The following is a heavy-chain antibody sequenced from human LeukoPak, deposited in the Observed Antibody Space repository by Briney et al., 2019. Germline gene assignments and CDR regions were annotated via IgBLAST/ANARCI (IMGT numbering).Heavy chain of an antibody. J-gene: IGHJ4*02. CDR2: INHSGST. CDR3: ARGYGSGSIY. Sequence: TSETLSLTCAVYGGSFSGYYWSWIRQPPGKGLEWIGEINHSGSTNYNPPLKSRVTISVDTSKNQFSLKLSSVTAADTAVYYCARGYGSGSIYWGQGTLVTVSS. CDR1: GGSFSGYY. D-gene: IGHD3-10*01. V-gene: IGHV4-34*01.